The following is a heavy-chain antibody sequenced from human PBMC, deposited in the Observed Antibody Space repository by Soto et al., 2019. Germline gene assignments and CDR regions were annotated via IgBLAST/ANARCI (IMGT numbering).Heavy chain of an antibody. CDR2: ISWNSGSI. CDR1: GFTFDDYA. V-gene: IGHV3-9*01. J-gene: IGHJ4*02. D-gene: IGHD2-21*02. CDR3: AKELAYCGGDCYSRAFDY. Sequence: GGSLRLSCAASGFTFDDYAMHWVRQAPGKGLEWVSGISWNSGSIGYADSVKGRFTISRDNAENSLYLQMNSLRAEDTALYYCAKELAYCGGDCYSRAFDYWGQGTMVAVSS.